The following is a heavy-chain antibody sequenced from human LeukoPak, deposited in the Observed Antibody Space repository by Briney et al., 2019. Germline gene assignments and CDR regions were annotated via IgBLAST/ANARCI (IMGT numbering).Heavy chain of an antibody. J-gene: IGHJ4*02. V-gene: IGHV3-23*01. D-gene: IGHD4-17*01. CDR2: ISGSGGTT. CDR3: AKHGDQVTVTKVDY. Sequence: PGGSLRLSCAASGFTFSSYVISWVRQAPGKGLEWVSGISGSGGTTYHADSVKGRFTISRDNSKNTLYLEMNSLRAEDTAVYYCAKHGDQVTVTKVDYWGQGTLVTVSS. CDR1: GFTFSSYV.